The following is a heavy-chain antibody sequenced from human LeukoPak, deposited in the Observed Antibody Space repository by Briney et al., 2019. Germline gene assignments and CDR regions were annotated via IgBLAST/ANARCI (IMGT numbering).Heavy chain of an antibody. V-gene: IGHV3-23*01. J-gene: IGHJ4*02. CDR2: ISGSGGST. CDR1: GFTFSSYA. Sequence: PGGSLRLSCAASGFTFSSYAMSWVRQPPGKGLEWVSAISGSGGSTYYADSVKGRFTISRDNSKNTLYLQMNSLRAEDTAVYYCAKDRVALRLGELSLSLFDYWGQGTLVTVSS. D-gene: IGHD3-16*02. CDR3: AKDRVALRLGELSLSLFDY.